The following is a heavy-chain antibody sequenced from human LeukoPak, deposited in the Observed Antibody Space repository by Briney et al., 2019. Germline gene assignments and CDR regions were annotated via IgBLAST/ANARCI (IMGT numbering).Heavy chain of an antibody. CDR1: GFTFSSYG. V-gene: IGHV3-30*18. CDR3: AKDPGYSGYGGIDY. J-gene: IGHJ4*02. Sequence: PGGSLRLSCAASGFTFSSYGMHWVRQAPGKGLEWVAVISYDGSNKYYAGSVKGRFTISRDNSKNTLYLQMNSLRAEDTAVYYCAKDPGYSGYGGIDYWGQGTLVTVSS. CDR2: ISYDGSNK. D-gene: IGHD5-12*01.